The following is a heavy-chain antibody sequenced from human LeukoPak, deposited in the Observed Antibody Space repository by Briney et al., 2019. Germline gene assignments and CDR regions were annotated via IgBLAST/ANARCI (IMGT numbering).Heavy chain of an antibody. D-gene: IGHD4-17*01. CDR3: ASLKTTVTTVFDY. J-gene: IGHJ4*02. CDR1: GGTFSSYA. Sequence: SVKVSCKASGGTFSSYAISWVRQAPGQGLEWMGGIIPIFGTANYAQKFQGRVTITADESTSTAYMELSSLRSEDTAVYYCASLKTTVTTVFDYWGQGTLVTVSS. V-gene: IGHV1-69*13. CDR2: IIPIFGTA.